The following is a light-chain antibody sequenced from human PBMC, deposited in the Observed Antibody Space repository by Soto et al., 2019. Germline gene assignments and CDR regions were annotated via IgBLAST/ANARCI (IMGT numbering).Light chain of an antibody. CDR1: QSVSSN. CDR3: QQYNNWPPT. V-gene: IGKV3-15*01. CDR2: GAS. Sequence: EIVMTQSPATLSVSPGERATLSCRASQSVSSNLVWYQQKRGQAPRLLIYGASTRATGIPARFSGSGSGTEFTLTSSSRQSEDVAVYYCQQYNNWPPTFGQGTKLEIK. J-gene: IGKJ2*01.